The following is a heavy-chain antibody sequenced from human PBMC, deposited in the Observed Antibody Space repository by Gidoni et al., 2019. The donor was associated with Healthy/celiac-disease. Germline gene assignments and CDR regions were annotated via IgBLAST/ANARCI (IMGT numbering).Heavy chain of an antibody. Sequence: QVQLVESGGGVVQPGRSLRLSCAASGFTFSSYGMHWVRQAPGKGLEWVAVISYDGSNKYYADSVKGRFTISRDNSKNTLYLQMNSLRAEDTAVYYCAKDQRYCSGGSCYSDDAFDIWGQGTMVTVSS. CDR3: AKDQRYCSGGSCYSDDAFDI. CDR1: GFTFSSYG. J-gene: IGHJ3*02. CDR2: ISYDGSNK. D-gene: IGHD2-15*01. V-gene: IGHV3-30*18.